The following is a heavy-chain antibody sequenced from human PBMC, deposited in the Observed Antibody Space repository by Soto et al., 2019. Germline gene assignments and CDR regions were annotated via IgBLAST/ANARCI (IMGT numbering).Heavy chain of an antibody. Sequence: QVQLVQSGAEVKKPGSSVKVSCKASGGTFSSYASSWVRQAPGQGLEWMGGIIPIFGTANYAQKFQGRVTITADESTSTAYMELSSLRSEYTAVYYCASHSYGYFPHYYHGMDVWGQGTTVTVSS. V-gene: IGHV1-69*12. CDR1: GGTFSSYA. J-gene: IGHJ6*02. CDR2: IIPIFGTA. D-gene: IGHD5-18*01. CDR3: ASHSYGYFPHYYHGMDV.